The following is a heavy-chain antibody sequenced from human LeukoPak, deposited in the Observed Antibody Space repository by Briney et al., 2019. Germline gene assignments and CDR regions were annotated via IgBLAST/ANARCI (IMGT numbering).Heavy chain of an antibody. V-gene: IGHV3-30*04. CDR3: AREGYRGYDYYLEY. CDR2: ISSDGRYK. Sequence: GRSLRLSCAASGFGFSSYGIHWVRQAPGKGLEWVAVISSDGRYKHYGDSVKGRFTISRDNSESSLYLKMDSLRPEDTAVYYCAREGYRGYDYYLEYWGRGALVTVSS. J-gene: IGHJ4*02. CDR1: GFGFSSYG. D-gene: IGHD5-12*01.